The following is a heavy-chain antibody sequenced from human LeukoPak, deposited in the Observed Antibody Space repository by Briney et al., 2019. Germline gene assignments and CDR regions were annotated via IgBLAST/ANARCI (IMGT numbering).Heavy chain of an antibody. Sequence: GGSLRLSCAASGFTLSDHHMDWVRQAPGKRLEWVGRTRKKARSHTTEYAASVKGRFTISRDDSQNSLYLQMNSLKTEDTGVYYCAVPGVSSAPTGDFDYWGQGTLVTVSS. D-gene: IGHD2-2*01. J-gene: IGHJ4*02. CDR2: TRKKARSHTT. V-gene: IGHV3-72*01. CDR1: GFTLSDHH. CDR3: AVPGVSSAPTGDFDY.